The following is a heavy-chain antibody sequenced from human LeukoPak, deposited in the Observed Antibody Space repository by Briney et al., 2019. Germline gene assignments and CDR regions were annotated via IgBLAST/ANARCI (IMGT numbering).Heavy chain of an antibody. CDR1: GFRASDYY. CDR2: IRDSGEA. CDR3: ARDRAANQDWVEFDP. V-gene: IGHV3-66*03. J-gene: IGHJ5*02. Sequence: GGSLRLSCAVSGFRASDYYMSWVRQAPGKGLEWVGLIRDSGEAFYADFARGRFAISRDESENTLYLQMNSLRVEDTAVYFCARDRAANQDWVEFDPWGQGTPVIVSS. D-gene: IGHD3/OR15-3a*01.